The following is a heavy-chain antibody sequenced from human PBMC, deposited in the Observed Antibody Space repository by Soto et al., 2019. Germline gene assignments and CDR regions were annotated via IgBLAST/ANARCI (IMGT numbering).Heavy chain of an antibody. Sequence: QVQLEQSGAEVKKPGASVKVSCKASGYTFTSNYMHWVRQAPGQGLEWMGIINPSGGSTSYAQKFQGRVTMTRDTSTSTVYMELSSLRSEDTAVYYCVSGRVSEGVDTAMATGYWGQGTLVTVSS. D-gene: IGHD5-18*01. CDR1: GYTFTSNY. CDR2: INPSGGST. V-gene: IGHV1-46*01. J-gene: IGHJ4*02. CDR3: VSGRVSEGVDTAMATGY.